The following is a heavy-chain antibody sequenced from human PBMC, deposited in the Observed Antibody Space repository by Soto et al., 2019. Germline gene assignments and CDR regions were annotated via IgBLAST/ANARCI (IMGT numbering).Heavy chain of an antibody. J-gene: IGHJ6*02. D-gene: IGHD6-13*01. CDR1: GYTFTSYG. CDR2: ISAYNGNT. CDR3: ARVRLGSSSWSNYYYYGMDV. Sequence: GASVKVSCKASGYTFTSYGISWVRQAPGQGLEWMGWISAYNGNTNYAQKLQGRVTVTTDTSTSTAYMELRSLRSDDTAVYYCARVRLGSSSWSNYYYYGMDVWGQGTTVTVSS. V-gene: IGHV1-18*04.